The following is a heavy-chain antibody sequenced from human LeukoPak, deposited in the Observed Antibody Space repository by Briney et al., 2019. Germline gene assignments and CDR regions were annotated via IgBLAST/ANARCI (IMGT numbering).Heavy chain of an antibody. CDR3: ARQEDGYDILTGYSIGAFDI. CDR1: GYIFTSYW. Sequence: HGESLKISCKGSGYIFTSYWIGWVRQMPGKGLEWMGIIYPGDSDTRYSPSFQGQVTISADKSISTAYLQWSSLKASDTAMYYCARQEDGYDILTGYSIGAFDIWGQGTMVTVSS. V-gene: IGHV5-51*01. CDR2: IYPGDSDT. J-gene: IGHJ3*02. D-gene: IGHD3-9*01.